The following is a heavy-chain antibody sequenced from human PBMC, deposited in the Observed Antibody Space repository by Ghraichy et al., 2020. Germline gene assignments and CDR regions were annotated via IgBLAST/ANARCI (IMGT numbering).Heavy chain of an antibody. D-gene: IGHD6-19*01. CDR3: ATSSSGWYTNFHH. CDR2: IYYSGTT. Sequence: GSLRLSCTVSGGSVSSSSYYWSWIRQPPGKGLEWIGYIYYSGTTNSNPSLKSRVTISVDTSKNQFSLKLTSVTAADTAVYYCATSSSGWYTNFHHWGQGTLVTVSS. V-gene: IGHV4-61*01. CDR1: GGSVSSSSYY. J-gene: IGHJ1*01.